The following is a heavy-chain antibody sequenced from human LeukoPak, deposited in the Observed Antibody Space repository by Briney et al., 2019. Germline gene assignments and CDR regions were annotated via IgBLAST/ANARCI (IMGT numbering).Heavy chain of an antibody. CDR1: GFTFSSYA. CDR3: ARVLRPWYFDY. J-gene: IGHJ4*02. CDR2: ISSSGSTI. D-gene: IGHD5-12*01. Sequence: GGSLRLSCAASGFTFSSYAMSWVRQAPGKGLEWVSYISSSGSTIYYADSVKGRFTISRDNAKNSLYLQMNSLRAEDTAVYYCARVLRPWYFDYWGQGTLVTVSS. V-gene: IGHV3-48*04.